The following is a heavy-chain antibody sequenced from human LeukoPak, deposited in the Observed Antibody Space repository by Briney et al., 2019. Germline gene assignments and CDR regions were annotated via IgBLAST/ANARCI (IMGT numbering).Heavy chain of an antibody. V-gene: IGHV3-30*01. CDR1: GFTLSSYA. Sequence: GGSLRLSCAASGFTLSSYAMHWVRQAPGKGLEWVAVILYDGSNKYYADSVKGRFTISRDNSKNTLYLQMNSLRAEDTAVYYCARDRRKTWNYFDYWGQGTLVTVSS. J-gene: IGHJ4*02. CDR2: ILYDGSNK. CDR3: ARDRRKTWNYFDY.